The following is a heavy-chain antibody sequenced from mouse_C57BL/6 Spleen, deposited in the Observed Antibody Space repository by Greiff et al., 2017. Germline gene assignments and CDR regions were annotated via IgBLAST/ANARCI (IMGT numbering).Heavy chain of an antibody. V-gene: IGHV1-82*01. Sequence: SGPELVKPGASVKISCKASGYAFSSSWMNWVKQRPGKGIEWIGRIYPGDGDTNYNGKFKGKATLTADKSSSTAYMQLSSLTSEDSAVYFCAGRGGSSPFDNWGEGATLTDCS. D-gene: IGHD1-1*01. CDR1: GYAFSSSW. CDR2: IYPGDGDT. CDR3: AGRGGSSPFDN. J-gene: IGHJ2*01.